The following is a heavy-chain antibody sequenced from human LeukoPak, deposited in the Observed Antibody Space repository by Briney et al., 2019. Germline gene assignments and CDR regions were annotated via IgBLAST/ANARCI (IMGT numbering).Heavy chain of an antibody. D-gene: IGHD5-12*01. CDR3: ASIYSGYDL. Sequence: SETLSLTCAVSGYSISSGYYWGWIRQPPGKGLEWIGSIYHSGSTNYNPSLKSRVTISVDTSKNQFSLKLSSVTAADTAVYYCASIYSGYDLWGQGTLVTVSS. CDR1: GYSISSGYY. J-gene: IGHJ4*02. CDR2: IYHSGST. V-gene: IGHV4-38-2*01.